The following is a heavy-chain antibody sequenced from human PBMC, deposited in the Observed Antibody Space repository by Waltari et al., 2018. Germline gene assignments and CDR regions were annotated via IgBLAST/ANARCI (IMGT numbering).Heavy chain of an antibody. CDR2: IYYSGST. J-gene: IGHJ4*02. CDR1: GGTFSSYA. CDR3: ARDQCSGGSCYSIDY. Sequence: QVQLVQSGAEVKKPGSSVKVSCKASGGTFSSYAISWVRQAPGQGLEWIGSIYYSGSTYYNPSLKSRVTISVDTSKNQFSLKLSSVTAADTAVYYCARDQCSGGSCYSIDYWGQGTLVTVSS. V-gene: IGHV4-39*07. D-gene: IGHD2-15*01.